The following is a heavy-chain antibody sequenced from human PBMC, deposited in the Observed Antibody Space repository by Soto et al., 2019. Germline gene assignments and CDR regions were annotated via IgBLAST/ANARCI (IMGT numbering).Heavy chain of an antibody. V-gene: IGHV2-5*02. CDR3: AHRPRGYAYYFDY. Sequence: QITLKESGPTLVKPTQTLTLTSTFSGFSLSTRGVAVGWFRQPPGKALEWLALIYWDEDKWYSPSLKSRLTITDDTSKNQVVLTMTHIDHVDTATYYCAHRPRGYAYYFDYWGQGTLVTVSS. CDR2: IYWDEDK. D-gene: IGHD5-12*01. CDR1: GFSLSTRGVA. J-gene: IGHJ4*02.